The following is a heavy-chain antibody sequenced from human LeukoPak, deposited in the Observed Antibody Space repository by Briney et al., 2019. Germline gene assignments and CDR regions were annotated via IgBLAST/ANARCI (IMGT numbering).Heavy chain of an antibody. J-gene: IGHJ4*02. CDR1: GFTFSSYA. V-gene: IGHV3-7*01. CDR3: ARGTAAGTH. Sequence: GGSLRLSCAASGFTFSSYAMSWVRQAPGKGLEWVANIKQDGSEKYYVDSVKGRFTISRDNAKNSLYLQMNSLRAEDTAVYYCARGTAAGTHWGQGTLVTVSS. CDR2: IKQDGSEK. D-gene: IGHD6-13*01.